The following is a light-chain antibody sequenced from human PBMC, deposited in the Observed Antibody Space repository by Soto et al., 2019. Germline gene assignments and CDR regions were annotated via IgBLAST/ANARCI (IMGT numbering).Light chain of an antibody. J-gene: IGKJ5*01. CDR2: DVS. CDR3: QQRSNWPPIT. V-gene: IGKV3-11*01. CDR1: QSVTSY. Sequence: EIVLTQSPATLSLSPGERATLSCRASQSVTSYLAWYQQKPGQAPRLLIYDVSNRASGIPARFSGSGSETDFTLTISSLEPEDFAVYYCQQRSNWPPITFGQGTRLEI.